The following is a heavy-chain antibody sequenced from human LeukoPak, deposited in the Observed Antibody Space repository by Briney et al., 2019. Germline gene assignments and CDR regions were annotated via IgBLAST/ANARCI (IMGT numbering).Heavy chain of an antibody. CDR2: IYSDNT. Sequence: GGSLRLSCTVSGFTVSSNSMTWVRQAPGKGLEWVSFIYSDNTHYSDFVKGRFTISRDNSKNTLYLQMNSLRAEDTAVYYCARRAGAYSHPYDYWGQGTLVTVSS. J-gene: IGHJ4*02. V-gene: IGHV3-53*01. D-gene: IGHD4/OR15-4a*01. CDR1: GFTVSSNS. CDR3: ARRAGAYSHPYDY.